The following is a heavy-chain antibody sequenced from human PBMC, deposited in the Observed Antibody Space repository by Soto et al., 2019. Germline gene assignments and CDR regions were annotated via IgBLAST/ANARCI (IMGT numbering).Heavy chain of an antibody. CDR1: GGTFNNFA. Sequence: QVQLVQSGAEVRKPGSSVKVSCQTSGGTFNNFAFTWVRQAPGQGLEWLGGIMPVFDTTNYAASFQGRITITADELRNTVYMEMKTLRFDDTAVYYCATATISPVSATFHHYGMVVWGQGTTVTVS. V-gene: IGHV1-69*01. CDR3: ATATISPVSATFHHYGMVV. J-gene: IGHJ6*02. D-gene: IGHD6-25*01. CDR2: IMPVFDTT.